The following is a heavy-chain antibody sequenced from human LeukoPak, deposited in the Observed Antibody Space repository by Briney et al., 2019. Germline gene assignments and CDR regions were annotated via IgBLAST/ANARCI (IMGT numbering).Heavy chain of an antibody. V-gene: IGHV3-23*01. CDR1: KFNFA. D-gene: IGHD6-6*01. CDR2: ISGSGDAT. CDR3: AKGHFASSSFFDY. Sequence: GGSLRLSCAASKFNFAMSWVRQTADKRLEWVSAISGSGDATFYTDPVKGRFTISRDNSKNTLYLQMNNLRVEDTAVYYCAKGHFASSSFFDYWGQGTLVTVSS. J-gene: IGHJ4*02.